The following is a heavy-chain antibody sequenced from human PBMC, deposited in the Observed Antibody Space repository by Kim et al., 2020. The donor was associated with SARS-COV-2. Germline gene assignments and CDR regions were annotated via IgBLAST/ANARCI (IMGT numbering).Heavy chain of an antibody. D-gene: IGHD3-22*01. CDR3: ARDRRDYYDSSGYSHYYYGMDV. CDR2: ISAYNGNT. Sequence: ASVKVSCKASGYTFTSYGISWVRQAPGQGLEWMGWISAYNGNTNYAQKLQGRVTMTTDTSTSTAYMELRSLRSDDTAVYYCARDRRDYYDSSGYSHYYYGMDVWGQGTTVTVSS. V-gene: IGHV1-18*01. J-gene: IGHJ6*02. CDR1: GYTFTSYG.